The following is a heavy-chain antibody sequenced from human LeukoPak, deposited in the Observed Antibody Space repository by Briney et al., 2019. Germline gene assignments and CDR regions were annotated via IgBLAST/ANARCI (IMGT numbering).Heavy chain of an antibody. D-gene: IGHD3-22*01. Sequence: GGSLRLSCAASGVTVSKDYMSWVRQAPGKGLEWVSVIYRDDTTYYADSVKGRFTISRDNSKNTLYLQMNSLRAEDTAVYYCARGAPSSGYGYWGQGTLVTVSS. V-gene: IGHV3-53*01. CDR1: GVTVSKDY. CDR2: IYRDDTT. J-gene: IGHJ4*02. CDR3: ARGAPSSGYGY.